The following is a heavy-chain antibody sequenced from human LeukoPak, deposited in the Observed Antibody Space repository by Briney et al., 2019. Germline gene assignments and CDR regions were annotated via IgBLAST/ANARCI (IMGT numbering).Heavy chain of an antibody. CDR1: GFTFINYG. CDR2: IKQDGSEK. CDR3: ARHPYRNYGMAV. D-gene: IGHD4-11*01. Sequence: GGSLRLSCAASGFTFINYGMNGVRQAPGKGLEWVANIKQDGSEKNYVDSVKGRFTISRDNAKNSLYLQMSSLRAEDTAVYYCARHPYRNYGMAVWSQGTTVTVSS. V-gene: IGHV3-7*04. J-gene: IGHJ6*02.